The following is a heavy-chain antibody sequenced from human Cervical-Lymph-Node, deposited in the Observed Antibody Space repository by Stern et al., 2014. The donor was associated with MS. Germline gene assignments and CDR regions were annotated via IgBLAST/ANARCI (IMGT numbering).Heavy chain of an antibody. Sequence: VQLVESGAEVKKPGASVKVSCKASGYTFTSDFMHWVRQAPGQGPEWMGIINPSGGRTSYAQKFQGRVTMTRDTSTSTVHMELSSLRSEDTAVYYCARQNYYNGMDVWGQGTTVIVSS. D-gene: IGHD2/OR15-2a*01. CDR3: ARQNYYNGMDV. V-gene: IGHV1-46*01. CDR1: GYTFTSDF. J-gene: IGHJ6*02. CDR2: INPSGGRT.